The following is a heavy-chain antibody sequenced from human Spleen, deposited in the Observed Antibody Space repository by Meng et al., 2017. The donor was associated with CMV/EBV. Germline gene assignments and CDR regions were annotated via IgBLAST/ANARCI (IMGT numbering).Heavy chain of an antibody. CDR1: GFTFSNYW. CDR2: IKQDGSEK. CDR3: ARESGLRLGELEFYYGMDV. Sequence: SCAASGFTFSNYWMSWVRQAPGKGLEWVANIKQDGSEKYYVDSVKGRFTISRDNVKNSLYLQMDSLRAEDTAVYYCARESGLRLGELEFYYGMDVWGQGTTVTVSS. D-gene: IGHD3-16*01. J-gene: IGHJ6*02. V-gene: IGHV3-7*01.